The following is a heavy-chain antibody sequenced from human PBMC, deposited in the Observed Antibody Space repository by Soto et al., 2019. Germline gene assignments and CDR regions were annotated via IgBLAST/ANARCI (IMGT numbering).Heavy chain of an antibody. D-gene: IGHD1-1*01. CDR2: INPNSGGT. V-gene: IGHV1-2*02. CDR1: GYTFSDYY. CDR3: ARDPATAKPEGVDF. Sequence: QVQLVQSGAEVRKPGASVKVSCKASGYTFSDYYIHWVRQAPGQGLEWMGWINPNSGGTKYAPKLQGGVTRTRDTSITTANMELRRLRSGDTAVYYCARDPATAKPEGVDFWGQGTLVTVSS. J-gene: IGHJ4*02.